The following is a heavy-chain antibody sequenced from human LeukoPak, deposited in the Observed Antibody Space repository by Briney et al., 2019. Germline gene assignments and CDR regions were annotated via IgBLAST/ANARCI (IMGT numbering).Heavy chain of an antibody. CDR1: GGSISSSSYY. Sequence: PSETLSLTCTVSGGSISSSSYYWGWIRQPPGKGLEWNGRIYYSGSTYYNPSLKSRVTISVDTSKNQFSLKLSSVTAANTAVYYCARQYGPGYSSTWYFDYWGLGTLVTVSS. CDR3: ARQYGPGYSSTWYFDY. V-gene: IGHV4-39*01. CDR2: IYYSGST. D-gene: IGHD6-13*01. J-gene: IGHJ4*02.